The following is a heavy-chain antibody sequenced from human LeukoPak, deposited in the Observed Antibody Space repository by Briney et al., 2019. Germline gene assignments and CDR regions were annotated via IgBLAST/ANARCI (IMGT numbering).Heavy chain of an antibody. CDR2: INSDGTST. Sequence: GGSLTLSCAAFGFTFSSYWIHWVRQAPGKGPVWVSRINSDGTSTTYADPVKGRFTISRDSAKNTVYLQMNSLRAEDTAVYYCVRGGGADRPYGLDVWGQGTTDTVSS. CDR1: GFTFSSYW. CDR3: VRGGGADRPYGLDV. D-gene: IGHD6-6*01. J-gene: IGHJ6*02. V-gene: IGHV3-74*01.